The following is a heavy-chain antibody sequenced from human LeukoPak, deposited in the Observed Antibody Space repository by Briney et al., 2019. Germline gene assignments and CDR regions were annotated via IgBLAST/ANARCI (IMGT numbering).Heavy chain of an antibody. CDR2: LYSGSST. CDR1: GFTVGSKY. CDR3: ATVGDHYHWYLDL. J-gene: IGHJ2*01. V-gene: IGHV3-53*01. D-gene: IGHD3-10*01. Sequence: GGSLRLPCAASGFTVGSKYMNWVRQAPGKGLEWVSILYSGSSTYYADSVKGRFTVSRDDSKNTLYLQMNSLRADDTAMYYCATVGDHYHWYLDLWGRGTLVSVSS.